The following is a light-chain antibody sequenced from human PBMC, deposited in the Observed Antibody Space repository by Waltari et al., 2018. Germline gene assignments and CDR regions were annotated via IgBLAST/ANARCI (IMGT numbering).Light chain of an antibody. CDR1: QTISSNY. CDR2: GAA. J-gene: IGKJ2*01. V-gene: IGKV3-20*01. CDR3: QHYSSSTGFT. Sequence: EIVLTQSPGTLSLSPGERAALSCRTSQTISSNYLAWYQQKPGQAPRLLFYGAADRATDIPDRISASGSGTDFTLTISRLDPEDFAVYFCQHYSSSTGFTFGQGTKVEIK.